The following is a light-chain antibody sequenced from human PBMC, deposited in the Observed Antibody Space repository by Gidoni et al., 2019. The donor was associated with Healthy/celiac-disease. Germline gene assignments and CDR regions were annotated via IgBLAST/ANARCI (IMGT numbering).Light chain of an antibody. CDR1: QSISSF. CDR3: QQSHSTPYT. CDR2: DGS. J-gene: IGKJ2*01. Sequence: DTQMTQSPSSLSAYVGDKVTITCRASQSISSFLNWYLQKSGKAPKLLIYDGSSLQSGVPSRFSGRGSGTDFTLTISSLQPEDFATYYCQQSHSTPYTFGQGTKLEIK. V-gene: IGKV1-39*01.